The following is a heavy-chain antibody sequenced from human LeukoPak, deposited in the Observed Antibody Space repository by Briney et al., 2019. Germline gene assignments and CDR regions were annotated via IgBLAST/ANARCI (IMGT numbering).Heavy chain of an antibody. CDR2: IYYSGST. D-gene: IGHD6-19*01. J-gene: IGHJ4*02. Sequence: MPSETLSLTGTVSGGSISSYCWSWIRQPPGKGLECIGYIYYSGSTNYNPSLKSRVTISVDTSKNQFSLKLSSVTAADTAVYYCASSEAVAYFDYWGQGTLVTVSS. CDR1: GGSISSYC. V-gene: IGHV4-59*01. CDR3: ASSEAVAYFDY.